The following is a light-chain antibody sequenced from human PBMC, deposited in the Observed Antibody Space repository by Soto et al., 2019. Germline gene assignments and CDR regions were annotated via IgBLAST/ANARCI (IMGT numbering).Light chain of an antibody. Sequence: EVVLTQSPVTLSLSPGERATLSCRASQSVSSPYLAWYQQKPGQPPRLLIYGASSRATDIPDRFIGSGSGTEFLLIIARLPPEDFAMYYCQQYGSSPFTFGPGTKVDI. J-gene: IGKJ3*01. V-gene: IGKV3-20*01. CDR2: GAS. CDR3: QQYGSSPFT. CDR1: QSVSSPY.